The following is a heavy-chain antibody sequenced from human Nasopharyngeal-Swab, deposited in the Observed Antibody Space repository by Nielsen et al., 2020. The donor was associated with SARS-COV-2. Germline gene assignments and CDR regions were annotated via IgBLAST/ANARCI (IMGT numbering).Heavy chain of an antibody. J-gene: IGHJ4*02. CDR1: GFVVSSSF. CDR2: TYSGGST. V-gene: IGHV3-53*01. D-gene: IGHD3-3*01. CDR3: ARDWSD. Sequence: GGSLRLSCAGSGFVVSSSFMSWVRQAPGKGLEWVSVTYSGGSTYYADSVSGRFTISRDDSKNTLDLQMDSLGAEDTAVYYCARDWSDWGQGTLVTVSS.